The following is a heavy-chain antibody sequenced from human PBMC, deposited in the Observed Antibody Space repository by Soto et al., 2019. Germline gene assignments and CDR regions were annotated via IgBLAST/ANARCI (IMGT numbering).Heavy chain of an antibody. CDR3: ASPDFGDYWYFDL. J-gene: IGHJ2*01. Sequence: QDQLVQSGAEVKKPGSSVKVSCKASGGTFSSHTFSWVRQAPGQGLEWMGRIIPALGTATYAQKFQGRVTITADESATTVYMDLNSLSSEDTAVYYCASPDFGDYWYFDLWGRGTLVTVSS. D-gene: IGHD4-17*01. V-gene: IGHV1-69*08. CDR1: GGTFSSHT. CDR2: IIPALGTA.